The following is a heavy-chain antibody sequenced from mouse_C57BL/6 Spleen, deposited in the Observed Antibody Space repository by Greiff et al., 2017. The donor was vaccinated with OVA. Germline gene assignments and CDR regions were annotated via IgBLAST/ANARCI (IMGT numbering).Heavy chain of an antibody. D-gene: IGHD1-1*01. J-gene: IGHJ2*01. CDR2: INPNNGGT. Sequence: VQLQQSGPELVKPGASVKISCKASGYTFTDYYMNWVKQSHGKSLEWIGDINPNNGGTSYNQKFKGKATLTVDKSSSTAYMELRSLTSEDSAVYYGARDYYGSSPYWGQGTTLTVSS. V-gene: IGHV1-26*01. CDR1: GYTFTDYY. CDR3: ARDYYGSSPY.